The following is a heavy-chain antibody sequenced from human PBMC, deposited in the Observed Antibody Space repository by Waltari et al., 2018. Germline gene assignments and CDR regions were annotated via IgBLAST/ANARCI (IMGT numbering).Heavy chain of an antibody. V-gene: IGHV4-34*02. J-gene: IGHJ4*02. D-gene: IGHD4-17*01. CDR1: GGSFSGYY. CDR2: INRSGSA. Sequence: QVQLQQWGAGLLKPSETLSLTCAVYGGSFSGYYWSWIRQPPGQGLGWIGEINRSGSANYNPSLKSRVTISVDTSNNQFSLKVTSVTAADTAVYYCARGRAYGQSDYWGQGTLVTVSS. CDR3: ARGRAYGQSDY.